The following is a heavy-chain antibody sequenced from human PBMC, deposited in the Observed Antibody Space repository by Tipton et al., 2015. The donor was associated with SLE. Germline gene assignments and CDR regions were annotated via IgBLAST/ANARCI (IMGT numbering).Heavy chain of an antibody. CDR3: ASQQSYYYAMDV. CDR1: GFTFSSYG. J-gene: IGHJ6*02. V-gene: IGHV3-33*01. Sequence: SLRLSCAASGFTFSSYGMHWVRQAPGKGLEWVAVIWYDGSNKYYADSVKGRFTISRGNSKNTLYLQMNSLRAEDTALYYCASQQSYYYAMDVWGQGTTVTVSS. CDR2: IWYDGSNK. D-gene: IGHD6-13*01.